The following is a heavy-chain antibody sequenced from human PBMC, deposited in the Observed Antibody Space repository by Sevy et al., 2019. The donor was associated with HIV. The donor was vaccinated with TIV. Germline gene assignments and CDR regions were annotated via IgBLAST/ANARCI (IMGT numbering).Heavy chain of an antibody. CDR2: INSGGGST. J-gene: IGHJ4*02. CDR3: AKDVVGGYYDSSGYSDH. Sequence: GGSLRLSCAASGFTFTEFVMSWVRQSPGKGLEWVSTINSGGGSTYYADSVKGRFTISRDNSQKPLDLQMNSLRAEDTAVYYCAKDVVGGYYDSSGYSDHWGQGTLVTVSS. CDR1: GFTFTEFV. D-gene: IGHD3-22*01. V-gene: IGHV3-23*01.